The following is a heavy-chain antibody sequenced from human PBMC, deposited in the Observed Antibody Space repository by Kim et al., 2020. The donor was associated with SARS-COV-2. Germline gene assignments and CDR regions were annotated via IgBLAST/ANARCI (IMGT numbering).Heavy chain of an antibody. D-gene: IGHD6-13*01. CDR1: GGSFSGYY. Sequence: SETLSLTCAVYGGSFSGYYWSWIRQPPGKGLEWIGEINHSGSTNYNPSLKSRVTISVDTSKNQFSLKLSSVTAADTAVYYCARCPGEQYSSSWYVPYYYYGMDVWGQGTTVTVSS. CDR2: INHSGST. CDR3: ARCPGEQYSSSWYVPYYYYGMDV. V-gene: IGHV4-34*01. J-gene: IGHJ6*02.